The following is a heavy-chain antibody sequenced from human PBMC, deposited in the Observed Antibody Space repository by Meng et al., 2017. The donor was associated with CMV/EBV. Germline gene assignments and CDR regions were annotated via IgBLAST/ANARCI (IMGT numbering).Heavy chain of an antibody. D-gene: IGHD4-17*01. J-gene: IGHJ4*02. CDR2: IKKDGSEK. V-gene: IGHV3-7*02. CDR1: GLTISNYW. CDR3: RLGHYSQD. Sequence: YLVESGGGWVQPGGSLRLSCAASGLTISNYWMSWVRQAPGKGLEWVANIKKDGSEKYCVDSVKGRFSISRDNADNSLYLQMNNLRAEDTAVYYCRLGHYSQDWGQGTLVTVSS.